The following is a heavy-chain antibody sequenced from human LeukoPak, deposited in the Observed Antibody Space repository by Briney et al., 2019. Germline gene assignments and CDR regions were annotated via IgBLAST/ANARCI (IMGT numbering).Heavy chain of an antibody. CDR3: VRLRRNSDTSGYYYYYDF. D-gene: IGHD3-22*01. J-gene: IGHJ4*02. Sequence: PGGSLRLSCAASGYTFSSFSINWVRQAPGKGLEWVSSICVRGNYIYYADSVRGRFSIARDDARDSLYLQMNSLRAEDTAVYYCVRLRRNSDTSGYYYYYDFWGQGTLVTVSS. CDR2: ICVRGNYI. CDR1: GYTFSSFS. V-gene: IGHV3-21*01.